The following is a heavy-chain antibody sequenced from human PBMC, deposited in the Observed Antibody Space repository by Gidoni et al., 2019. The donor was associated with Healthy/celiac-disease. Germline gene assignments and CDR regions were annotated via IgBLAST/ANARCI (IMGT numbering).Heavy chain of an antibody. CDR2: INPNSGGT. CDR3: ARGFDIVVVPAALEVNWFDP. J-gene: IGHJ5*02. V-gene: IGHV1-2*02. CDR1: GYTFTGYY. Sequence: QVQLVQSGAEVKKPGASVKVSCKASGYTFTGYYMHWVRQAPGQGLEWMGWINPNSGGTNYAQKFQGRVTMTRETSISTAYMELSRLRSDDTAVNYCARGFDIVVVPAALEVNWFDPWGQGTLVTVSS. D-gene: IGHD2-2*01.